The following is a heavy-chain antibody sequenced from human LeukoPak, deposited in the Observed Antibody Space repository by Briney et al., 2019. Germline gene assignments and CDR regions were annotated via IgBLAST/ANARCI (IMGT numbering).Heavy chain of an antibody. J-gene: IGHJ3*02. D-gene: IGHD3-22*01. CDR1: GFTVSSNY. CDR2: IYSGGST. CDR3: ARDYYDSSGYYFWAFDI. Sequence: PGGSLRLSCAASGFTVSSNYMSWLRQAPGKGREGVSVIYSGGSTYYADSVKGRFTISRDNSKNTLYLQMNSLRAEDTAVYYCARDYYDSSGYYFWAFDIWGQGTMVTVSS. V-gene: IGHV3-53*01.